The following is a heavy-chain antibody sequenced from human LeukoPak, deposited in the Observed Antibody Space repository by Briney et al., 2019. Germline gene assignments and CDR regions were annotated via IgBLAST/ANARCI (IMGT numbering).Heavy chain of an antibody. V-gene: IGHV1-8*01. D-gene: IGHD2-2*01. CDR2: MNPNSGNT. J-gene: IGHJ6*02. CDR1: GYTFTSYD. CDR3: ARGSSMPTLPYYYYGMDV. Sequence: GASVKVSCKASGYTFTSYDINWVRQATGQGLEWMGWMNPNSGNTGYAQKFQGRVTMTRNTSISTAYMELSSLRSEDTAVYYCARGSSMPTLPYYYYGMDVWGQGTTVTVSS.